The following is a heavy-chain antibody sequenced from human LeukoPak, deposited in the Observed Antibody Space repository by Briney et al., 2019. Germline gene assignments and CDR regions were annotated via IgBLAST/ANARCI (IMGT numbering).Heavy chain of an antibody. J-gene: IGHJ4*02. D-gene: IGHD1-26*01. CDR3: ALIVGATEIDY. V-gene: IGHV1-46*01. CDR1: GYTFTSYY. CDR2: INPSGGST. Sequence: ASVKVSCKASGYTFTSYYMHWVRQAPGQGLEWMGIINPSGGSTSYAQKFQGRVTMTRDTSTSTVYMELSSLRSEDTAVYYCALIVGATEIDYWGQGTLVTVSS.